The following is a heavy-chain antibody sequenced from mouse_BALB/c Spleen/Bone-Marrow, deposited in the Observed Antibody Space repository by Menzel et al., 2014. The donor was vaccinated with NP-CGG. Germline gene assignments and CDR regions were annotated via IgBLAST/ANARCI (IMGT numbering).Heavy chain of an antibody. CDR1: GYSFISYW. D-gene: IGHD1-2*01. CDR3: ARQDITAASDY. J-gene: IGHJ2*01. Sequence: QVQLQQSGAELVWPGTSVRLSCKASGYSFISYWMNWVKQRPGEGLEWIGTIHPSDGETRLNQKFKDKATLTVDKSSSTVYMQFSSPSSEDSAVYYCARQDITAASDYWGQGTTLTVSS. CDR2: IHPSDGET. V-gene: IGHV1-61*01.